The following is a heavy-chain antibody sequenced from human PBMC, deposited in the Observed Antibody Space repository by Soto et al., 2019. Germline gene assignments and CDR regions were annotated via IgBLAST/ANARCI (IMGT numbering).Heavy chain of an antibody. CDR3: ARLEGVESRSLDY. CDR2: ISSSGYTR. D-gene: IGHD1-1*01. V-gene: IGHV3-48*03. Sequence: DVQLVESGGGLVQTGGSLRLSCAASGFTFSNYEMNWVRQAPGKGLEWVSYISSSGYTRFYADSVKGRFTISRDNGEKSLYLHMNSLRDDDTAVYYCARLEGVESRSLDYWGQGTLVTVSS. CDR1: GFTFSNYE. J-gene: IGHJ4*02.